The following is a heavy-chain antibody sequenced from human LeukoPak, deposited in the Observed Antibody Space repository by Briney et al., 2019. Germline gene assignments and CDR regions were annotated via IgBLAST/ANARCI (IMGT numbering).Heavy chain of an antibody. V-gene: IGHV3-53*01. CDR1: GFTFSSYW. D-gene: IGHD1-7*01. CDR3: VREIGNSGNYD. Sequence: GGSLRLSCAASGFTFSSYWMSWVRQAPGKGLEWVSVIYAGENTYCADSVKGRFTISRDNSKDTLYLQMNSLRAEDTAVYYCVREIGNSGNYDWGQGTLVTVSS. CDR2: IYAGENT. J-gene: IGHJ4*02.